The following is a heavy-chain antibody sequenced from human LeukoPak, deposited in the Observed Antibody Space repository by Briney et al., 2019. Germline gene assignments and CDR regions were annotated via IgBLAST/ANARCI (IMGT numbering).Heavy chain of an antibody. J-gene: IGHJ4*02. V-gene: IGHV3-23*01. D-gene: IGHD3-9*01. CDR3: AKVPNYDILTYFDY. CDR2: ISGSGGST. CDR1: GFTFSSYA. Sequence: PGGSLRLSCAASGFTFSSYAMSWVRQAPGKGLEWLSAISGSGGSTYYADSVKGRFTISRDNSKNTLYLQMNSLRAEDTAVYYCAKVPNYDILTYFDYWGQGTLVTVSS.